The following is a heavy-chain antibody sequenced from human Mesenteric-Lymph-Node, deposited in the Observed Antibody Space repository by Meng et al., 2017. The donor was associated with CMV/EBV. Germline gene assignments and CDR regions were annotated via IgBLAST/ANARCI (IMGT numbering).Heavy chain of an antibody. J-gene: IGHJ4*02. CDR2: INHSGST. CDR3: ASSIAARRGADY. V-gene: IGHV4-34*01. Sequence: HVQLKRGGAVLLNLSQTLSLTCAVYGGSFSGYYWSWIRQPPGKGLEWIGEINHSGSTNYNPSLKSRVTISVDTSKNQFSLKLSSVTAADTAVYYCASSIAARRGADYWGQGTLVTVSS. D-gene: IGHD6-6*01. CDR1: GGSFSGYY.